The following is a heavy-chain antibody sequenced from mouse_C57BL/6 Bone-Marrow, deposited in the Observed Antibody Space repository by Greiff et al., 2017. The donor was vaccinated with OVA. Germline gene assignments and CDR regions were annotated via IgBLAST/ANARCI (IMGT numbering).Heavy chain of an antibody. J-gene: IGHJ3*01. CDR3: GKGFAY. Sequence: VQLQQPGAELVKPGASVKLSCKASGYTFTSYWMHWVKQKPGQGLEWIGMIHPNSGSTNYNEKFKSKATLTVDTSSSTAYMQLSSLTSEDSAVYYCGKGFAYWGQGTLVTVSA. V-gene: IGHV1-64*01. CDR2: IHPNSGST. CDR1: GYTFTSYW.